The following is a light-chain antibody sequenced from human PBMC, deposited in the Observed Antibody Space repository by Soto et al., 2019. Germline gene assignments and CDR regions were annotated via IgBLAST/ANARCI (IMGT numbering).Light chain of an antibody. CDR2: AAS. J-gene: IGKJ1*01. CDR1: QSVSSYY. V-gene: IGKV3-20*01. CDR3: QQCGSSPWT. Sequence: EIVLTHSPGTLSLSPWERATLSFSASQSVSSYYLAWYQQKPGQAPRLLIYAASSRATGIPDRFSGGGSGTDFTLTISRLEPEDFAVYYCQQCGSSPWTFGQGTKVDIK.